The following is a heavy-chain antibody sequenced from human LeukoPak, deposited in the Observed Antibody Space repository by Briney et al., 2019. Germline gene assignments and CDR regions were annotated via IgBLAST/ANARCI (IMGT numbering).Heavy chain of an antibody. D-gene: IGHD3-10*01. CDR3: AREGYYGSGSPPSLYFDY. CDR1: GLTFRNYV. V-gene: IGHV3-30-3*01. CDR2: TSSDLNVK. J-gene: IGHJ4*02. Sequence: GGSLRLSCAASGLTFRNYVIHWVRQAPGKGLEWVAVTSSDLNVKLYADSVKVRFTISRDNSRSTLYLQMNSLRPEDTAIYYCAREGYYGSGSPPSLYFDYWGQGTLVTVSS.